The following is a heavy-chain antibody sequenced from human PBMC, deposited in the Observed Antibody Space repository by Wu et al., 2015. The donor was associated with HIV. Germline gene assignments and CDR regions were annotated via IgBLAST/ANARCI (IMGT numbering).Heavy chain of an antibody. CDR1: GYIFTAAF. V-gene: IGHV1-2*02. CDR2: INPNNGDT. J-gene: IGHJ4*02. Sequence: QVQLVQSGAEVKKPGATVRVSCKASGYIFTAAFIYWVRQAPGQGLDWMGWINPNNGDTNFAQNFQGRVTMTKDTSTSTAYMELHTLRSDDTAVYYCAXVHCSGXVCYLGYWGQGTLVTVSS. CDR3: AXVHCSGXVCYLGY. D-gene: IGHD1-1*01.